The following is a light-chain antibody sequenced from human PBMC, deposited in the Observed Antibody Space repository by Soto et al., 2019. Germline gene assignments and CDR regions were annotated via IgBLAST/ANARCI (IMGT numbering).Light chain of an antibody. CDR3: QQYGSSGT. V-gene: IGKV3-20*01. CDR1: QSVSNNY. J-gene: IGKJ1*01. Sequence: EIVLTQSTGTLSLSPGERSTRSGLASQSVSNNYLAWYQQKPGQDPRLLIYGESNRATGIPDRLSGSGSGTDFTLTISRLEPEDFAVYYCQQYGSSGTVGQGTKVEIK. CDR2: GES.